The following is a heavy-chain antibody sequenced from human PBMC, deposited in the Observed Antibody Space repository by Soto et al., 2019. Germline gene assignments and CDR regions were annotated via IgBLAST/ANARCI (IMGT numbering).Heavy chain of an antibody. J-gene: IGHJ6*02. CDR1: GYTFTSYG. V-gene: IGHV1-18*01. CDR3: ATAYCGGDCFNQGYYYYGMDV. Sequence: QVQLVQSGAEVKKPGASVKVSCKASGYTFTSYGISWVRQAPGQGLEWMGWSIGYNGNTNYAQKFQGRVTMTTDTSTSTAYMELRSLRSDDTAVYYCATAYCGGDCFNQGYYYYGMDVWGQGTTVTVSS. D-gene: IGHD2-21*02. CDR2: SIGYNGNT.